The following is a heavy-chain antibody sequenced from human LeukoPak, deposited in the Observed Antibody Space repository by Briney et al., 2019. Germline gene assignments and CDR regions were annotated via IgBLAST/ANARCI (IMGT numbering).Heavy chain of an antibody. CDR2: ISASGGST. D-gene: IGHD6-6*01. CDR1: GFTFNTYA. CDR3: ARVQYTRLSKGAFDL. Sequence: PGGSLRLSCAASGFTFNTYAMTWVRQAPGKRLEWVSSISASGGSTYYADSVKGRFTISRDNARNSLYLQMNSLRDEDMALYYCARVQYTRLSKGAFDLWGQGTMVIVSS. V-gene: IGHV3-23*01. J-gene: IGHJ3*01.